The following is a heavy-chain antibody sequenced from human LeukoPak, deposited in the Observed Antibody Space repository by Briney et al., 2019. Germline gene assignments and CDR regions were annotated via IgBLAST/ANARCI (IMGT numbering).Heavy chain of an antibody. CDR1: GYTFTGYY. Sequence: ASVKVSCKASGYTFTGYYMHWVRQAPGQGLEWMGWINPNSGGTNYAQKFQGRVTMTRDTSISTAYMELSRLRSDDTAVYYCAREGEMATIRGAFDIWGQGTMVTVSS. V-gene: IGHV1-2*02. CDR2: INPNSGGT. D-gene: IGHD5-24*01. J-gene: IGHJ3*02. CDR3: AREGEMATIRGAFDI.